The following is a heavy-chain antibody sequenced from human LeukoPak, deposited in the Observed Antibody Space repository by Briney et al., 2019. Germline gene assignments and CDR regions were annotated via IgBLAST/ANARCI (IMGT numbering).Heavy chain of an antibody. J-gene: IGHJ4*02. CDR1: GFTFSSYE. V-gene: IGHV3-48*03. Sequence: PGGSLRLSCVASGFTFSSYEMNWVRQAPGKGLEWISYIGTTGDRVQYADSVKGRFTISRDNTKNSLYLQLNSLRAEDTAIYYCARDTKDYWGQGTLVTVSS. D-gene: IGHD2-8*01. CDR2: IGTTGDRV. CDR3: ARDTKDY.